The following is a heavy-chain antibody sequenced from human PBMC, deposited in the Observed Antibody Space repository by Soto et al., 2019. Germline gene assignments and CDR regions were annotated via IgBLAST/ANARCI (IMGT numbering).Heavy chain of an antibody. V-gene: IGHV3-48*02. CDR3: ARIKLVDFFFINVDVYDMDV. Sequence: GGSLRLSCVASGFTFSSYAMSWVRQAPGKGLEWVSDISGDSRYIYHGDSVKGRFTISRDNARNSVYLQMNSLRDEDTAVYYCARIKLVDFFFINVDVYDMDVWGQGTPVTVSS. J-gene: IGHJ6*02. CDR1: GFTFSSYA. D-gene: IGHD2-15*01. CDR2: ISGDSRYI.